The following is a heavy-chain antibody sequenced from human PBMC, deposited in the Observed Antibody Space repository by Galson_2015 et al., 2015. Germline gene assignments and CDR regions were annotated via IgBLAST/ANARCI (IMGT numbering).Heavy chain of an antibody. CDR1: GFTFEDYS. J-gene: IGHJ3*02. V-gene: IGHV3-43*01. D-gene: IGHD3-16*01. CDR2: IDKKGEKV. Sequence: SLRLSCAASGFTFEDYSLHWVRHAPGRGLEWVSLIDKKGEKVFYGDSVKGRFAIYRDNRRRSLYLQMNSLRADDSALYYCAKEKLGTSWVSFDIWVQGTMVTVSS. CDR3: AKEKLGTSWVSFDI.